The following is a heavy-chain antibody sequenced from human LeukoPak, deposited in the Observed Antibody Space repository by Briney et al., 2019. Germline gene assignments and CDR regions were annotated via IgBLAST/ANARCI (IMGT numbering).Heavy chain of an antibody. D-gene: IGHD5-18*01. V-gene: IGHV3-21*01. CDR3: ARARHEYSYDIDY. J-gene: IGHJ4*02. Sequence: GGSLRLSCAASGFTFSSYSMNWVRQAPGKGLEWVSSISSSSSYIYYADSVKGRFTISRDKAKNSLYLQMHSLRAEDTAVYYCARARHEYSYDIDYWGQGTLVTVSS. CDR1: GFTFSSYS. CDR2: ISSSSSYI.